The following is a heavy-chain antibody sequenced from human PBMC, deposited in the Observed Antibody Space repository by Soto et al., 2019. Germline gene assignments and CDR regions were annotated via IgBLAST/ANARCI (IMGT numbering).Heavy chain of an antibody. CDR2: INAGNGNT. J-gene: IGHJ4*02. Sequence: ASVKVSCKASGYTFTSYAMHWVRQAPGQRLEWMGWINAGNGNTKYSQKFQGRVTITRDTSASTSYMELSSLRDEDTAVYYCARDFITMIVVPFIGGFDYWGQGTLVTVSS. V-gene: IGHV1-3*01. D-gene: IGHD3-22*01. CDR3: ARDFITMIVVPFIGGFDY. CDR1: GYTFTSYA.